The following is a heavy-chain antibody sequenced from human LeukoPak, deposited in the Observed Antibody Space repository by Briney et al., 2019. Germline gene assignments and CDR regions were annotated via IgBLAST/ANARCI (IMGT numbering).Heavy chain of an antibody. CDR3: ARVSDIVYSRGFDP. Sequence: ASVKVSCKASGYSFTTYNVHWLRQAPGQGLEWMGIINPTGGSTSYAQNFQGRVTVTRDTSTSTVYMELSSLRSEDTAVYYCARVSDIVYSRGFDPWGQGTLVTVSS. CDR1: GYSFTTYN. V-gene: IGHV1-46*01. J-gene: IGHJ5*02. CDR2: INPTGGST. D-gene: IGHD2-15*01.